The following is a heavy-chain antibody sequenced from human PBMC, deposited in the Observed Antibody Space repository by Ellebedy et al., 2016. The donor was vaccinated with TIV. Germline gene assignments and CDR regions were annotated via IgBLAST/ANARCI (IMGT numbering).Heavy chain of an antibody. V-gene: IGHV3-72*01. CDR3: VMVRGVTSYPYYYYGMDV. CDR1: GFTFSDHY. CDR2: TRNKANSYTT. J-gene: IGHJ6*02. Sequence: GESLKISCAASGFTFSDHYMDWVRQAPGKGLEWVGRTRNKANSYTTEYAASVKGRFTISRDDSKNSLYLQMNSLKTEDTAVYYCVMVRGVTSYPYYYYGMDVWGQGTTVTVSS. D-gene: IGHD3-10*01.